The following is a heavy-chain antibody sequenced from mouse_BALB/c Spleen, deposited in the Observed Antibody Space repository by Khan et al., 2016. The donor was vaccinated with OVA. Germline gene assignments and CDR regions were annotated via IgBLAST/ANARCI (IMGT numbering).Heavy chain of an antibody. CDR2: ISSGGSYT. V-gene: IGHV5-9-3*01. D-gene: IGHD2-3*01. CDR1: GFTFITYA. J-gene: IGHJ1*01. Sequence: VQLKESGGGLVKPGGSLKLSCAASGFTFITYAMSWVRQTPEKRLEWVATISSGGSYTYYPDSVKGRFTISRDNAKNSLYLQMSSLRSEDTAMYYCARHIVPSIYNGSIDALDVWGAGTTVTVSS. CDR3: ARHIVPSIYNGSIDALDV.